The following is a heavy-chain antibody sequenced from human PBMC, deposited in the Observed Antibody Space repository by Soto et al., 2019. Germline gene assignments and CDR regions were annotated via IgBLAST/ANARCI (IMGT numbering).Heavy chain of an antibody. CDR2: IYYSGST. Sequence: PSETLSLTCTVSGGSISSYYWSWIRQPPGKGLEWIGYIYYSGSTNYNPSLKSRVTISVDTSKNQFSLKLSSVTAADTAVYYCARASSSWYAWFDPWGQGTLVTVSS. CDR1: GGSISSYY. CDR3: ARASSSWYAWFDP. D-gene: IGHD6-13*01. J-gene: IGHJ5*02. V-gene: IGHV4-59*01.